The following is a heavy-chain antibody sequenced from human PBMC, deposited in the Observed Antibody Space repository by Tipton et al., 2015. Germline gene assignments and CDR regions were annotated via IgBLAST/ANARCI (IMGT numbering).Heavy chain of an antibody. Sequence: SLRLSCAASGFTFSSYGMHWVRQAPGKGLEWVAVIWYDGSNKLYADSVKGRFTISRDNSKNTLYLEMDSLRVDDTAVYYCAGDDWYFDLWGRGTLVTVSS. V-gene: IGHV3-33*08. J-gene: IGHJ2*01. CDR3: AGDDWYFDL. CDR1: GFTFSSYG. CDR2: IWYDGSNK.